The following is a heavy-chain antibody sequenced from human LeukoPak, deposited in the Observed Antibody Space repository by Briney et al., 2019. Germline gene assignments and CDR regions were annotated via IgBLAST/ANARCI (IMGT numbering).Heavy chain of an antibody. CDR3: ARHVWFGEHNGHENWFDP. CDR1: GFIVSQNY. V-gene: IGHV3-66*04. CDR2: ISRGDDT. D-gene: IGHD3-10*01. Sequence: TGGSLRLSCAASGFIVSQNYMSWVRQAPGKGLEWVSVISRGDDTNYVDSVKGRFTIFRDNSKNTLYLQMNSLTAEDTAVYYCARHVWFGEHNGHENWFDPWGQGTLVIVSS. J-gene: IGHJ5*02.